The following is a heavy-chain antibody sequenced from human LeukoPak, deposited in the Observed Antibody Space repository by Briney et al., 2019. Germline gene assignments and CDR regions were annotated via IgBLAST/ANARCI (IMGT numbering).Heavy chain of an antibody. J-gene: IGHJ5*02. Sequence: GGSLRLSCAASGFTFTNYAMTWVRQAPGKGLERVSAIGASGENTFYADSVKGRFTISRDNSKNTLHLQMNSLRVEDTAVYYCARKPSYLNWFDPWGQGTLVTVSS. CDR3: ARKPSYLNWFDP. CDR1: GFTFTNYA. V-gene: IGHV3-23*01. CDR2: IGASGENT.